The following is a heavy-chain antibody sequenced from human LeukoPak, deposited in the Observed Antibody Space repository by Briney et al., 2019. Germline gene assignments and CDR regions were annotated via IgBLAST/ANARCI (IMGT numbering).Heavy chain of an antibody. V-gene: IGHV3-30-3*01. CDR3: ARSMYNWNDNDY. Sequence: GRSLRLSCAASGFAFSSYAMHWVRQAPGKGLEWVAVISYDGGNKYYADSVKGRFTISRDNSKNTLYLQMNSLRAEDTAEYYCARSMYNWNDNDYWGQGTLVTVSS. CDR2: ISYDGGNK. CDR1: GFAFSSYA. J-gene: IGHJ4*02. D-gene: IGHD1-20*01.